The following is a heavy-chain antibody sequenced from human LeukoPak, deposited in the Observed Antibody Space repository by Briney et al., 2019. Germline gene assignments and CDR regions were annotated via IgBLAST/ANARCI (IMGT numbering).Heavy chain of an antibody. CDR2: ISYDGNNK. CDR1: RWIFRSLE. V-gene: IGHV3-30*03. CDR3: ARDLSGGGLDY. D-gene: IGHD3-10*01. Sequence: GGSLRLGCAGSRWIFRSLEMHLVRQAPGKGLVWVGIISYDGNNKYHLDSGKGGFTISRDNSKNTLYLQMNSLRAEDTAVSYCARDLSGGGLDYWGQATLVTVSS. J-gene: IGHJ4*02.